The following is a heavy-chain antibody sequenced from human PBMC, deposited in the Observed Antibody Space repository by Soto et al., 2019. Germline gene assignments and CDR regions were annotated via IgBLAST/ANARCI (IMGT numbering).Heavy chain of an antibody. CDR3: ARQGRDFYYYYMDV. Sequence: SETLSLTCAVYGVSFSGYYWSWIRQPPGKGLEWIGEINHSGSTNYNPSLKSRVTISVDTSKNQFSLKLSSVTAADTAVYYCARQGRDFYYYYMDVWGKGTTVTVSS. CDR1: GVSFSGYY. CDR2: INHSGST. V-gene: IGHV4-34*01. J-gene: IGHJ6*03.